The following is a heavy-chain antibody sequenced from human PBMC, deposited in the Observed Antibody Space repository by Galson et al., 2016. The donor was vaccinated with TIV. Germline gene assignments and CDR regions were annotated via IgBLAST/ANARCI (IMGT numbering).Heavy chain of an antibody. J-gene: IGHJ6*02. D-gene: IGHD3-22*01. V-gene: IGHV1-8*02. CDR2: MNSISGTT. CDR3: ATAAYYNKSAYYFCFDV. CDR1: EHTINTYD. Sequence: SVKVSCTASEHTINTYDINWVRQAPGKTLEWIAGMNSISGTTAYSQYVRGRLIITRDHSIDTAYLELTSLRPEGTAVYYCATAAYYNKSAYYFCFDVWGQGTPVTVSS.